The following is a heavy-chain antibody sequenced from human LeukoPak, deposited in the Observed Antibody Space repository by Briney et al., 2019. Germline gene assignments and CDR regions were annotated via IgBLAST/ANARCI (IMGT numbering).Heavy chain of an antibody. J-gene: IGHJ5*02. CDR3: AREVGATLSNWFDP. D-gene: IGHD1-26*01. CDR2: INPNSGGT. Sequence: ASVKVSCKASGYTFTGYYMHWVRQAPGQGLEWMGWINPNSGGTNYAQKFQGRVTMTRDTSISTAYMELSRLRSDDTAVYYCAREVGATLSNWFDPWGQGTLVTVSS. V-gene: IGHV1-2*02. CDR1: GYTFTGYY.